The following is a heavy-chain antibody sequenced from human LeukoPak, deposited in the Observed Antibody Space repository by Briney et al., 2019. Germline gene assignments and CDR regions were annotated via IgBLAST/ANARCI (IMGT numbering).Heavy chain of an antibody. Sequence: GGSLRLSCAASGFSFSSYWMHWVRQAPGKGLVWVSRINSDGSGTSYADSVKGRFTISRDNAKNTLDLHMNNLRAEDTAAYYCTKGGTGHSDYWGQGTLVTVSS. D-gene: IGHD3-16*01. CDR3: TKGGTGHSDY. CDR1: GFSFSSYW. J-gene: IGHJ4*02. CDR2: INSDGSGT. V-gene: IGHV3-74*01.